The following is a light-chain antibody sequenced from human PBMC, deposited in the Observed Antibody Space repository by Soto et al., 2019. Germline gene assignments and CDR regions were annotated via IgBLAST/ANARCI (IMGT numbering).Light chain of an antibody. V-gene: IGKV1-39*01. CDR1: QSISSY. Sequence: DIQMTQSPSSLSASVGDRVTITCRASQSISSYLNWYQQKPGKAPKLLIYAASSLQSGVPSRFSGRGSGTDFTLTISSLQPEDFANYYCQQSYSTPITFGQGTRLEMK. CDR2: AAS. CDR3: QQSYSTPIT. J-gene: IGKJ5*01.